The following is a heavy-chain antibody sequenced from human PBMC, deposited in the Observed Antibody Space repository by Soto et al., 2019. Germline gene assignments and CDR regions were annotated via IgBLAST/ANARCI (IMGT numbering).Heavy chain of an antibody. J-gene: IGHJ4*02. CDR1: GGTFSSYA. CDR2: IIPIFGTA. CDR3: ARSSHLGSGSNQFDY. D-gene: IGHD3-3*01. V-gene: IGHV1-69*01. Sequence: QVQLVQSGAEVKKPGSSVKVSCKASGGTFSSYAISWVRQAPGQGLEWMGGIIPIFGTANYAQKFQGRVTLTADESTSTAYMEMSSLRSEDTAVYYCARSSHLGSGSNQFDYWGQGTLVTVSS.